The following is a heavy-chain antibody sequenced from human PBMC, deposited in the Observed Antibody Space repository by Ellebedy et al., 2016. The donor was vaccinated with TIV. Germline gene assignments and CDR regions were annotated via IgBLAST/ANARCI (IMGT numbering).Heavy chain of an antibody. V-gene: IGHV3-74*01. J-gene: IGHJ4*02. D-gene: IGHD3-10*01. CDR1: GFTFSGHY. CDR2: INSDGSNI. Sequence: GGSLRLXCAASGFTFSGHYMHWVRQAPGKGLVWVSQINSDGSNIVYADAVKGRFTVSRDNTRNALFLQMNSLSDEDTAVYYCARGGGGSGRPFDYWGQGTLVTVSS. CDR3: ARGGGGSGRPFDY.